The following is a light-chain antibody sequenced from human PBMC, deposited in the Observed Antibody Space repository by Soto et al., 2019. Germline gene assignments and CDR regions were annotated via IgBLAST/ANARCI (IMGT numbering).Light chain of an antibody. Sequence: QAVVTQPPSASGTPGQRVTFSCSGSGSNIGSNAVNWYQQLPGTAPKLLIYRSHQRPSGVPDRFSGSKSGTSASLAISGLQAEDEADYYCAAWDDSLSSVVFGGGTKLTVL. J-gene: IGLJ2*01. V-gene: IGLV1-44*01. CDR1: GSNIGSNA. CDR3: AAWDDSLSSVV. CDR2: RSH.